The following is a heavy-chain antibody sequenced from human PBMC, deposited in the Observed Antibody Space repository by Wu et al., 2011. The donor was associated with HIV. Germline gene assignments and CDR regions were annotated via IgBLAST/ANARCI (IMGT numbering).Heavy chain of an antibody. J-gene: IGHJ4*02. CDR1: SYTFGSYA. V-gene: IGHV1-69*06. D-gene: IGHD2-21*01. CDR3: ARDLGGDEDY. CDR2: IIPIFGTA. Sequence: QVQLVQSGPEVKKPGASVKVSCTASSYTFGSYAMGWVRQAPGQGLEWMGGIIPIFGTAKYVQKFQGRVTITADKSTSTAYMELSSLTSEDTAVYYXARDLGGDEDYWGQGTLVTVSS.